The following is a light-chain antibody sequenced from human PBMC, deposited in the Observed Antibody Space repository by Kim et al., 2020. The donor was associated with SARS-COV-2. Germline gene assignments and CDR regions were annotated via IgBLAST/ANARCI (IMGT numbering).Light chain of an antibody. Sequence: QRVTIAGTGGSSTIGAGSDVHWYQLLPGTAPKLLTYTNTNRPSGVPDRFSGSKSGTSASLAITGLQAEDEADYYCQSYDTSLNNKVFGGGTKLTVL. CDR3: QSYDTSLNNKV. J-gene: IGLJ2*01. CDR1: SSTIGAGSD. CDR2: TNT. V-gene: IGLV1-40*01.